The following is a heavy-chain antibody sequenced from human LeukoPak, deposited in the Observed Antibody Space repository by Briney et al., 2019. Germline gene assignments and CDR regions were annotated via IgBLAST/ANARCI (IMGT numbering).Heavy chain of an antibody. CDR2: MNPNSGNT. CDR3: ALTTSYYYYYMDV. Sequence: ASVKVSCKASGYTFTSYDINWVRQATGQGLEWMGWMNPNSGNTGYAHKFQGRVTITRNTSISTAYMELSSLRSEDTAVYYCALTTSYYYYYMDVWGKGTTVTVSS. V-gene: IGHV1-8*03. CDR1: GYTFTSYD. J-gene: IGHJ6*03. D-gene: IGHD4-11*01.